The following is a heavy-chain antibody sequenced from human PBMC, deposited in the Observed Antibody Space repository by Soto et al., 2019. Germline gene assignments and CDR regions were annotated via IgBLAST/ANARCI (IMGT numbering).Heavy chain of an antibody. Sequence: GGSLRLSCAASGFTFSSYAMSWVRQAPGKWLEWVLALSASGGSTYYADSVKGRFTISRDNSKDTLYLQMNSLRAEDTAVYYCAKDQGVSGAYSYGYDYWGQGXLVTVYS. CDR2: LSASGGST. CDR3: AKDQGVSGAYSYGYDY. CDR1: GFTFSSYA. D-gene: IGHD5-18*01. J-gene: IGHJ4*02. V-gene: IGHV3-23*01.